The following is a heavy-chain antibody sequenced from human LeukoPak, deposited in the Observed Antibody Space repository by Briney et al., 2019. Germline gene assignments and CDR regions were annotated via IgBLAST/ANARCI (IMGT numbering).Heavy chain of an antibody. D-gene: IGHD3-22*01. CDR2: FYHRRSA. CDR3: ARVPPNYYDSSGYPYFDY. Sequence: SETLSLTCAVYGGSFSGYYWGWIRQPPGKGLEWIGTFYHRRSAYYNPSLKSRLTISVDTSKNQFSLKLTSVTAADTAVYYCARVPPNYYDSSGYPYFDYWGQGTLVTVSS. J-gene: IGHJ4*02. V-gene: IGHV4-38-2*01. CDR1: GGSFSGYY.